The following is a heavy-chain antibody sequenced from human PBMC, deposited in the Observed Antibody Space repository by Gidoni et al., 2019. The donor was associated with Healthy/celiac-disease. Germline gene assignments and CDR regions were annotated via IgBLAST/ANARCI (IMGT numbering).Heavy chain of an antibody. D-gene: IGHD3-10*01. CDR1: GFTFDDYT. V-gene: IGHV3-43*01. CDR3: VHGSGSY. CDR2: ISWDGGST. J-gene: IGHJ4*02. Sequence: EVQLVESGGVVVQPGGSLRLSCAASGFTFDDYTMHWVRQAPGKGLEWVSLISWDGGSTYYADSVKGRFTISRDNSKNSLYLQMNSLRTEDTALYYCVHGSGSYWGQGTLVTVSS.